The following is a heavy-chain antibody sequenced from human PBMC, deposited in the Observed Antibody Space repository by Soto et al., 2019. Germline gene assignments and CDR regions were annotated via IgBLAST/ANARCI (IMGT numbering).Heavy chain of an antibody. CDR1: GFSLSTHGVG. CDR3: ARRPGYGDYKFDY. Sequence: QITLKESGPTLVKPTQTLTLTCTFSGFSLSTHGVGVAWIRQPPGKALECLAVIFWHDDKRYRPSLHSRLAITQATAKNQVVLTMSDMDPVDTATYYSARRPGYGDYKFDYWGQGTLVTVSS. CDR2: IFWHDDK. J-gene: IGHJ4*02. V-gene: IGHV2-5*01. D-gene: IGHD4-17*01.